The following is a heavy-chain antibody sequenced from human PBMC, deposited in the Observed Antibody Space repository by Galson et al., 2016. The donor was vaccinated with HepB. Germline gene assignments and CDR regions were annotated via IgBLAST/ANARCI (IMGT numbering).Heavy chain of an antibody. D-gene: IGHD6-13*01. V-gene: IGHV3-48*02. Sequence: SLRLSCAASGFTFNIYAMSWVRQAPGKGLEWVAAIAGSGSTTIYYADSVKGRFTISRDNAKNSLYLQMNSLRDDDQAVYYCARDGGQQVVRWERLRKVYYYYPMDVLGQGTTVTVSS. J-gene: IGHJ6*02. CDR3: ARDGGQQVVRWERLRKVYYYYPMDV. CDR2: IAGSGSTTI. CDR1: GFTFNIYA.